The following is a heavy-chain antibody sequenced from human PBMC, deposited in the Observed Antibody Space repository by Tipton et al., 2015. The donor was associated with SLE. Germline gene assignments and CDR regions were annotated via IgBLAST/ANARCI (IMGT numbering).Heavy chain of an antibody. CDR3: ARGVPGRAFDI. Sequence: TLSLTCVVSGYSISGYYWGWIRQPPGKGREWLGSIYPSGSTYYNPSLKSRVTISIDTSKKQFSLKLSSVTAADTAVYYCARGVPGRAFDIWGQGTMVTVSS. CDR2: IYPSGST. J-gene: IGHJ3*02. V-gene: IGHV4-38-2*01. CDR1: GYSISGYY. D-gene: IGHD3-10*01.